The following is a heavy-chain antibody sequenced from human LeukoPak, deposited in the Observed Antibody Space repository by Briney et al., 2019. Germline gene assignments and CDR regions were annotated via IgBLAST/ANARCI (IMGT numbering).Heavy chain of an antibody. D-gene: IGHD5-24*01. CDR1: GFTFSAYN. V-gene: IGHV3-48*01. CDR3: VRDRTLGVRDGFILA. CDR2: ISGSSSAI. Sequence: PGRSLRLSCAASGFTFSAYNMIWVRQAPGKGLEWLSYISGSSSAIYYADSVQGRFTISRDNAKNSLSLQMSSLRVEDTAVYYCVRDRTLGVRDGFILAWGQGTLVTVSS. J-gene: IGHJ5*02.